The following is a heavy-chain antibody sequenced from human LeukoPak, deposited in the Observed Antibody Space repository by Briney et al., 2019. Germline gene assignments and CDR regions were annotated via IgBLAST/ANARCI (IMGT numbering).Heavy chain of an antibody. CDR2: ISSSSSYI. D-gene: IGHD3-16*01. Sequence: GGSLRLSCAASGFTFSSYSMNWVRQAPGKGLEWVSSISSSSSYIYYADSVKGRFTISRDNAKNSLYLQMNSLRAEDTAVYYCPSDGALDWFDPWGQGTLVTVSS. J-gene: IGHJ5*02. CDR1: GFTFSSYS. CDR3: PSDGALDWFDP. V-gene: IGHV3-21*01.